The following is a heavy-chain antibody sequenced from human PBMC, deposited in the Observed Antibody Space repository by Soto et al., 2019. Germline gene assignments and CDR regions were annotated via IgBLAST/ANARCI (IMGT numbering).Heavy chain of an antibody. CDR2: INWNGGST. V-gene: IGHV3-20*04. Sequence: PGGSLRLSCAASGFTCDDYGMSWVRQAPGKGLEWVSGINWNGGSTGYADSVKGRFTISRDNAKNSLYLQMNSLRAEDTALYYCARDSSPEGGTLFDYWGQGTLVTVSS. CDR1: GFTCDDYG. D-gene: IGHD2-15*01. CDR3: ARDSSPEGGTLFDY. J-gene: IGHJ4*02.